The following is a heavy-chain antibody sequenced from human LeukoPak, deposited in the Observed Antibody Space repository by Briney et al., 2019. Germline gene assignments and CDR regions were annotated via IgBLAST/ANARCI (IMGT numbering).Heavy chain of an antibody. V-gene: IGHV3-23*01. CDR1: GFTFSDYG. CDR3: VGPGIAHS. CDR2: VSYTGGST. D-gene: IGHD6-13*01. Sequence: PGGSLRLSCAASGFTFSDYGMTWVRQAPGKGLEWVSAVSYTGGSTAYADSVKGRFTISRDNSKNIVYLQMNSLRVEDTAVYYCVGPGIAHSWGQGTLVTVSS. J-gene: IGHJ5*02.